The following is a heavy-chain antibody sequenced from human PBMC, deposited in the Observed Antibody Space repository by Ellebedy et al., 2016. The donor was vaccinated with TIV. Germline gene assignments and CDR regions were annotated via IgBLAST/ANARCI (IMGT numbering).Heavy chain of an antibody. J-gene: IGHJ4*02. V-gene: IGHV3-20*04. Sequence: GESLKISXAASGFTFDDYGMSWVRQAPGKGLEWVSGINWNGGSTGYADSVKGRFTISRDNSRNTLYLQMSSLRAEDTALYYCVKSTTLYTAMVYFDYWGQGSLVTVSS. CDR2: INWNGGST. D-gene: IGHD5-18*01. CDR3: VKSTTLYTAMVYFDY. CDR1: GFTFDDYG.